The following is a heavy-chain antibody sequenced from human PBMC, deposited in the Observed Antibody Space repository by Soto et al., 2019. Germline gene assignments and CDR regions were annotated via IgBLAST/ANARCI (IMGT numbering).Heavy chain of an antibody. Sequence: SETLSLTCTVSGGSISSSSYYWGWIRQPPGKGLEWIGSIYYNGSTYYNPSLKSRVTRSLDTSKNQFSLKLSSVTAADTAVYYCARQDPNYDSSGYYDYWGQGTLVTVSS. D-gene: IGHD3-22*01. CDR3: ARQDPNYDSSGYYDY. CDR2: IYYNGST. J-gene: IGHJ4*02. V-gene: IGHV4-39*01. CDR1: GGSISSSSYY.